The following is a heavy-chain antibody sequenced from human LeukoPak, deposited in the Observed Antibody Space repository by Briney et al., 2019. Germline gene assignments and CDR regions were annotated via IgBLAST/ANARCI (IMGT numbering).Heavy chain of an antibody. CDR3: AKGSSGYFADL. CDR1: GFTFNNYG. Sequence: PGGSLRLSCAASGFTFNNYGLIWVRPAPGKGLEWVAAISNDGGGTMYAAFVEGRFTISRDNSKNTLFLQMNSLRAEDTALYYCAKGSSGYFADLWGQGTLVTVSS. CDR2: ISNDGGGT. V-gene: IGHV3-23*01. J-gene: IGHJ5*02. D-gene: IGHD3-22*01.